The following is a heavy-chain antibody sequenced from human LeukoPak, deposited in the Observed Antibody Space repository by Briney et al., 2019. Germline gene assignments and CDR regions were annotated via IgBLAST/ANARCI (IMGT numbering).Heavy chain of an antibody. D-gene: IGHD4-17*01. CDR3: ATMTTLDP. Sequence: GASVKVSCKAFGCTFTDYYIHWVKEAPGKGLEWMGRVDPEDGETTYAEKFQGRVTITADTSTDTAYMELNNLRSEDTAVYYCATMTTLDPWGQGTLVTVSS. CDR2: VDPEDGET. CDR1: GCTFTDYY. J-gene: IGHJ5*02. V-gene: IGHV1-69-2*01.